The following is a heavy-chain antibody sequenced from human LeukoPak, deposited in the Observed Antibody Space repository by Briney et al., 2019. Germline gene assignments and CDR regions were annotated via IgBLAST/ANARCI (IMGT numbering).Heavy chain of an antibody. Sequence: GGSLRLSCAASGFTFSSYAMSWVRQAPGKGLEWVSAISGSGGSTYYADSVKGRFTISRDNSKNTLYLQMNSLRAEDTAVYYCAKGDSAIYDFWSGYHPNWGQGTLVIVSS. D-gene: IGHD3-3*01. CDR1: GFTFSSYA. V-gene: IGHV3-23*01. CDR3: AKGDSAIYDFWSGYHPN. J-gene: IGHJ4*02. CDR2: ISGSGGST.